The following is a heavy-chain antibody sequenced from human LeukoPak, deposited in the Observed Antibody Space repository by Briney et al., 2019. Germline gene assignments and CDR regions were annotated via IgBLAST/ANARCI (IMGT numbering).Heavy chain of an antibody. D-gene: IGHD3-22*01. CDR3: ARPYYDSSGFDY. CDR1: GFIFSSYS. Sequence: GSLRLSCAASGFIFSSYSMNWVRQAPGKGLEWVSSISSSSSYIYYADSVKGRFTISRDNAKNSLYLQMNSLRAEDTAVYYCARPYYDSSGFDYWGQGTLVTVSS. V-gene: IGHV3-21*01. J-gene: IGHJ4*02. CDR2: ISSSSSYI.